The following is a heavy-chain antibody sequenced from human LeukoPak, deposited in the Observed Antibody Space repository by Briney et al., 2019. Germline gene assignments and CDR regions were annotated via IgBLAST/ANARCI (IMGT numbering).Heavy chain of an antibody. CDR2: IYSSGGT. CDR1: RFSISNYY. Sequence: SATLSLTCTVSRFSISNYYWSWIRQPPGKGLDLIGYIYSSGGTNFNPSLTSRVTMWADTSRNQFSLKLSSVTAADTAVYFCARLGLLPYYFDIWGRGTLVTVSS. D-gene: IGHD1-26*01. J-gene: IGHJ2*01. CDR3: ARLGLLPYYFDI. V-gene: IGHV4-4*08.